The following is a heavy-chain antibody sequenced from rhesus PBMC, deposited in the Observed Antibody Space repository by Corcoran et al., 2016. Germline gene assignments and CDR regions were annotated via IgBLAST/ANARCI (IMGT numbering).Heavy chain of an antibody. Sequence: QLQLQESGPGLVKPSETLSLTCAVSGGSINIHYWNWIRQAPGKGLEWYGRIAGGGRTTNYKPTHKSRVPISTDPTKNHVSLKLTYVTAADTAIYYCARDPTGGRNRFDVWGAGVLVTVST. CDR3: ARDPTGGRNRFDV. J-gene: IGHJ5-1*01. CDR1: GGSINIHY. V-gene: IGHV4-173*01. D-gene: IGHD4-29*01. CDR2: IAGGGRTT.